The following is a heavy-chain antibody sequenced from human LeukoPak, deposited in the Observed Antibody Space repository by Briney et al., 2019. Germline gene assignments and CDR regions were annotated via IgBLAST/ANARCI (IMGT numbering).Heavy chain of an antibody. D-gene: IGHD6-19*01. J-gene: IGHJ4*02. CDR1: GGSFSGYY. V-gene: IGHV4-34*01. CDR3: ARDGANSSGWYWDY. Sequence: SETLSLTCAVYGGSFSGYYWSWIRQPPGKGLEWIGEINHSGGTNYNPSLKSRVTISVDTSKNQFSLKLSSVTAADTAVYYCARDGANSSGWYWDYWGQGTLVTVSS. CDR2: INHSGGT.